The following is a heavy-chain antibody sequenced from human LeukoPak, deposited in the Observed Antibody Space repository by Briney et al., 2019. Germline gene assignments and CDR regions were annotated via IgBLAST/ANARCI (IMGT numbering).Heavy chain of an antibody. CDR2: INPSGGST. CDR3: ARDGITVGATKRRGGYFDY. CDR1: GYTFTSYY. D-gene: IGHD1-26*01. J-gene: IGHJ4*02. V-gene: IGHV1-46*01. Sequence: ASVKVSCKASGYTFTSYYMHWERQAPGQGLEWMGIINPSGGSTSYAQKFQGRVTMTRDTSTSTVYMELSSLRSEDTAVYYCARDGITVGATKRRGGYFDYWGQGTLVTVSS.